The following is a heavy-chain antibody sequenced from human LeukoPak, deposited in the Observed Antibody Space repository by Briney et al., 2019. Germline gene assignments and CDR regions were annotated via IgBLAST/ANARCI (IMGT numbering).Heavy chain of an antibody. Sequence: VASVKVSFKASGYTFTSYGISWVRQAPGQGLEWMGWISTHNGNTNYAQKFQGRVTMTTDTSTSTAYMELRSLRSDDTAVYYCARGASYVILTGYSYFDYWGQGTLVTVSS. D-gene: IGHD3-9*01. V-gene: IGHV1-18*01. CDR3: ARGASYVILTGYSYFDY. J-gene: IGHJ4*02. CDR1: GYTFTSYG. CDR2: ISTHNGNT.